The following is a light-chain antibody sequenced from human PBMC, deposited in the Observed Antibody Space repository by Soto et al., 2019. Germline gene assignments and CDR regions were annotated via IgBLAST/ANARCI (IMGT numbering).Light chain of an antibody. CDR1: QSVSSN. V-gene: IGKV3-20*01. CDR3: QQYGSSGT. J-gene: IGKJ1*01. Sequence: SVVTRCAGKRAESGGGRATLYCRASQSVSSNLAWYQQIPGQAPRLLIYGASNRATDIPDRFSGSGSGTDFTLTISRLEPEDFAVYYCQQYGSSGTFGQGTKVDIK. CDR2: GAS.